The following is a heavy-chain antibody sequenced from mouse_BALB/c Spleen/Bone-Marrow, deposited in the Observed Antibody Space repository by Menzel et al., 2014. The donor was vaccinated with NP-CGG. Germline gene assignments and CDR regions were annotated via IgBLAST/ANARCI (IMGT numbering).Heavy chain of an antibody. V-gene: IGHV1-69*02. CDR1: GYTFTSYW. Sequence: QVQLQQSGAELVRPGASVKLSCKASGYTFTSYWINWVKQRPGQGLEWIGNIYPSDSYTNYNQKFKDKAKLTVDKSSSTAYMQLSSPTSEDSAVYYCTGSGGYYFDYWGQGTTLTVSS. CDR2: IYPSDSYT. J-gene: IGHJ2*01. CDR3: TGSGGYYFDY.